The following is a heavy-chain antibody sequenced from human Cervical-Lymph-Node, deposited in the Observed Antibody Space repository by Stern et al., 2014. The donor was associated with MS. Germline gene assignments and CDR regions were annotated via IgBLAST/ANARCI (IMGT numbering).Heavy chain of an antibody. CDR3: ARDYGDYAFDY. V-gene: IGHV5-51*01. CDR1: GYSFTANW. D-gene: IGHD4-17*01. Sequence: EVQLVESGAEVKKPGESLKISCKGSGYSFTANWIAWVRQMPGKGLEWMAIIYPGDSDTRYSPSFQGQGTISADKSISTAYLQWSSLKASDTAMYYCARDYGDYAFDYWGQGTLVTVSS. CDR2: IYPGDSDT. J-gene: IGHJ4*02.